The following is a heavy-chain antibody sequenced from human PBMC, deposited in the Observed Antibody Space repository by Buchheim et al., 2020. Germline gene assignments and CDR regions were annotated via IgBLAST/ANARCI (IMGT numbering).Heavy chain of an antibody. D-gene: IGHD6-19*01. Sequence: QVQLVESGGGVVQPGRSLRLSCAASGFTFSSYAMHWVRQAPGKGLEWVAVISYDGSNKYYADSVKGRFTISRDNSKNTLYLQMNSLRAEDTAVYYCARDFSGWYYFDYWGQGTL. V-gene: IGHV3-30-3*01. J-gene: IGHJ4*02. CDR1: GFTFSSYA. CDR2: ISYDGSNK. CDR3: ARDFSGWYYFDY.